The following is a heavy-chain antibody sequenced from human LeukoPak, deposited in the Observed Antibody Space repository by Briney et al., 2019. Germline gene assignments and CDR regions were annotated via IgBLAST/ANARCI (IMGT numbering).Heavy chain of an antibody. CDR2: IYHSGST. CDR3: ARDPDTAMAQSDY. Sequence: SETLSLTCPVSGYSIGSDYYWGWIRPPPGKGLEWIGSIYHSGSTYYNPSLKSRVTISIDTSKNQFSLKLSSVTAADTAVYFCARDPDTAMAQSDYWGQGTLVTVSS. J-gene: IGHJ4*02. CDR1: GYSIGSDYY. V-gene: IGHV4-38-2*02. D-gene: IGHD5-18*01.